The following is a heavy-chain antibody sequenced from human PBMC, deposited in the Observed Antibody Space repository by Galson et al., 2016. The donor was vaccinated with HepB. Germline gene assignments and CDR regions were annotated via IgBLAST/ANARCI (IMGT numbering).Heavy chain of an antibody. D-gene: IGHD6-19*01. Sequence: SLRLSCAASGFTFSSSAMNWVRQAPGKGLEWLSHISGGSSTIYYADSVKGRFTVSRDNAKNSLYLQMNSLRDDDTAVYYCAKPFLSSGLYYFDYWGRATLVTVSS. CDR3: AKPFLSSGLYYFDY. J-gene: IGHJ4*02. V-gene: IGHV3-48*02. CDR2: ISGGSSTI. CDR1: GFTFSSSA.